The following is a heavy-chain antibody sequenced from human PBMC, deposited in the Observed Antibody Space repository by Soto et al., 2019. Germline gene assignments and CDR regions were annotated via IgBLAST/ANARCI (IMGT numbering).Heavy chain of an antibody. CDR2: IDTGTRHV. J-gene: IGHJ4*02. D-gene: IGHD4-17*01. CDR1: GFTFSSSD. Sequence: EVQVVESGGGLVKPGGSLRLSCAASGFTFSSSDMNWVHQAPGKGLEWVSSIDTGTRHVYYADSVRGRFTISMDDAKKSLYLQMNSLRVEDTALYYCALRTVTDYHSFDYWGQGTLVTVSS. CDR3: ALRTVTDYHSFDY. V-gene: IGHV3-21*01.